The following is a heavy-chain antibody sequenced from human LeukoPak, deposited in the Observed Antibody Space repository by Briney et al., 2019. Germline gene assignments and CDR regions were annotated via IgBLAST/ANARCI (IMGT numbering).Heavy chain of an antibody. CDR3: VRDGRQRKTYYYASGGANAFDI. CDR1: GFTFRNNW. Sequence: GGSLRLSCTASGFTFRNNWMSWVRQAPGKGLEWVANIKQDGSHKNYVDSVKGRFTISRDNSKNTLDLQMNSLRAEDTAVYYCVRDGRQRKTYYYASGGANAFDIWGQGTMVTVSS. D-gene: IGHD3-10*01. V-gene: IGHV3-7*01. CDR2: IKQDGSHK. J-gene: IGHJ3*02.